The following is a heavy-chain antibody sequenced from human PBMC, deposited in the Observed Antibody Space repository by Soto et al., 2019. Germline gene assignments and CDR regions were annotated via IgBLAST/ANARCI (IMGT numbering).Heavy chain of an antibody. CDR2: ISPHNGRT. V-gene: IGHV1-18*01. CDR1: GYSFTSYG. J-gene: IGHJ6*02. CDR3: GRCRTDSYAMDV. D-gene: IGHD2-8*02. Sequence: QVQLVQSGTEVEKPGASVKVSCKASGYSFTSYGIAWVRQVPGQGPEWMGWISPHNGRTNYAQNVKGRVVMTTEISTNTVYLELRSLRSDDTAMYYCGRCRTDSYAMDVWGQGTTVTVSS.